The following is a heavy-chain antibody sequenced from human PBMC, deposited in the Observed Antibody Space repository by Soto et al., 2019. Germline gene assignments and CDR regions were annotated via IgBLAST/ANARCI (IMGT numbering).Heavy chain of an antibody. V-gene: IGHV3-33*01. J-gene: IGHJ5*02. Sequence: GGSLRLSCAASGFTFSTYGMHWVRQAPGKGLELVAIIWYDGSNKYYADSVKGRFTISRDNSRNPLYLQMNSLRAEDTAVYYCASVGLEREPQYCSGGSCLCASTDPWGQGTLVNVSS. CDR2: IWYDGSNK. D-gene: IGHD2-15*01. CDR3: ASVGLEREPQYCSGGSCLCASTDP. CDR1: GFTFSTYG.